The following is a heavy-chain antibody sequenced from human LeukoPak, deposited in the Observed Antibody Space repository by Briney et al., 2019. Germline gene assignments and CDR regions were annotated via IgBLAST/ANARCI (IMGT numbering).Heavy chain of an antibody. CDR2: IIPIFGTA. D-gene: IGHD3-22*01. CDR3: ARASYDSSDYEYFHH. Sequence: ASVKVSCKASGGTFSSYAISWVRQAPGQGLEWMGGIIPIFGTANYAQKFQGRVTITADKSTSTAYMELSSLRSEDTAVYYCARASYDSSDYEYFHHWGQGTLVTVSS. J-gene: IGHJ1*01. CDR1: GGTFSSYA. V-gene: IGHV1-69*06.